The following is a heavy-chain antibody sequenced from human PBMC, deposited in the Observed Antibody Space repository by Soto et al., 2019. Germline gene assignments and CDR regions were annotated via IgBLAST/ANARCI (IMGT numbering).Heavy chain of an antibody. Sequence: ASVKVSCKASGYTFTSYGISWVRQAPGQGLEWMGWISAYNGNTNYAQKLQGRVTMTTDTSTSTAYMELRSLRSDDTAVYYCARDSVGLLWFGELSNFDYWGQGTLVTV. CDR3: ARDSVGLLWFGELSNFDY. CDR2: ISAYNGNT. D-gene: IGHD3-10*01. CDR1: GYTFTSYG. J-gene: IGHJ4*02. V-gene: IGHV1-18*01.